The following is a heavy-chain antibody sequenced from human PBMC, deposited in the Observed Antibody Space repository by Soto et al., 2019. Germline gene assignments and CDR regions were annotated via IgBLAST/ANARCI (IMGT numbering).Heavy chain of an antibody. V-gene: IGHV4-39*01. CDR3: ARRLILTMTTVVTLLADDDY. CDR2: IYYSGST. CDR1: GGSISSSSYY. D-gene: IGHD4-17*01. Sequence: PSETLSLTCTVSGGSISSSSYYWGWIRQPPGKGLEWIGSIYYSGSTYYNPSLKSRVTISVDTSKNQFSLKLSSVTAADTAVYYCARRLILTMTTVVTLLADDDYWGQGTLVTVSS. J-gene: IGHJ4*02.